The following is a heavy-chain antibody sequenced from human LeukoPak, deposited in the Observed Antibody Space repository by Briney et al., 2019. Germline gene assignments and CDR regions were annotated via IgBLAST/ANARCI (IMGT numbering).Heavy chain of an antibody. CDR2: IYYSGTT. J-gene: IGHJ5*02. CDR3: AKGAGGFSYYNWFDP. V-gene: IGHV4-39*07. CDR1: GGSISSSPYY. D-gene: IGHD5-18*01. Sequence: PSETLSLTCTVSGGSISSSPYYWGWIRQPPGKGLEWIGSIYYSGTTHYSPSLESRVTISVDTSKNQFSLKLASVTAADTAIYYCAKGAGGFSYYNWFDPWGQGTLVTVSS.